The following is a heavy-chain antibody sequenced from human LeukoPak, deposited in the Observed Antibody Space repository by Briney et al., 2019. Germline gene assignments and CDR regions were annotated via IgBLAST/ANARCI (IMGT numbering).Heavy chain of an antibody. V-gene: IGHV5-51*01. D-gene: IGHD2-2*03. CDR3: ARPPSRGYSSSFEY. Sequence: GESLKISCKGSGYNFPTYWIAWVRQMPGKGLEWMGIIYPDESSIRYSPSFQGQVTISADKSISTAYLQWSSLKASDTAMYYCARPPSRGYSSSFEYWGQGTLVTVSS. CDR2: IYPDESSI. CDR1: GYNFPTYW. J-gene: IGHJ4*02.